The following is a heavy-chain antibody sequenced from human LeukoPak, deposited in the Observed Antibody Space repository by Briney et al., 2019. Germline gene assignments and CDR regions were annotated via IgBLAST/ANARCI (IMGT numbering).Heavy chain of an antibody. CDR2: ITYGSDTI. CDR3: GKNIVTGVDYFDP. J-gene: IGHJ5*02. Sequence: GGSLRLSCVASGFYFGGHAMHWLRQAPGKGLEWVAYITYGSDTIFYADSVKGRFTVSRDNAKNSLYLQMNSLRAEDTAVYYCGKNIVTGVDYFDPWGQGTLVTVSS. D-gene: IGHD7-27*01. V-gene: IGHV3-48*04. CDR1: GFYFGGHA.